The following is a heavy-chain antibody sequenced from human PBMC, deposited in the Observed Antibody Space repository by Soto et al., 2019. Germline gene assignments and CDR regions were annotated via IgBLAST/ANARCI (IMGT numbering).Heavy chain of an antibody. J-gene: IGHJ4*02. CDR3: AKDKGGYYDSSGNFEY. CDR1: GFTFDDFA. D-gene: IGHD3-22*01. V-gene: IGHV3-9*01. Sequence: EVQLVESGGGLVQPGRSLRLSCAASGFTFDDFAMHWVRQAPGKGLEWVSGISWNGATMGYGDSVSGRFTISRDNTKNSLYLQMDSMIPEDTALYYWAKDKGGYYDSSGNFEYWGQGTLVTVSS. CDR2: ISWNGATM.